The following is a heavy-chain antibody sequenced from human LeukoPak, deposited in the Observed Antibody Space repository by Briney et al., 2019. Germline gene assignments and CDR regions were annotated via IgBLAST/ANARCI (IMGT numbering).Heavy chain of an antibody. CDR2: ISYDGSNK. CDR3: ARDLTSGSYRDY. Sequence: GGSLRLSCAASGFTFSSYGMHWVRQAPGKGLEWVAVISYDGSNKYYADSVKGRFTISRDNSKNTLYLQMNSLRAEDTAVYYCARDLTSGSYRDYWGQGTLVTVSS. D-gene: IGHD1-26*01. CDR1: GFTFSSYG. V-gene: IGHV3-30*03. J-gene: IGHJ4*02.